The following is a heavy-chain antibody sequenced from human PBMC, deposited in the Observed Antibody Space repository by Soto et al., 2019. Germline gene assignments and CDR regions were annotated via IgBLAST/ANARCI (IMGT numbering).Heavy chain of an antibody. Sequence: EVQLVESGGGLVQPGGYLRLSCATSGFILSDCAMNWVRQAPGKGLEWVSYISSSSSVIDYADSVKGRFTVSRDNARNSLYLQINSRRAEDTAVYYCARDLSWGSNWYYYMDVWGKGTTVTVSS. CDR2: ISSSSSVI. CDR1: GFILSDCA. CDR3: ARDLSWGSNWYYYMDV. D-gene: IGHD7-27*01. J-gene: IGHJ6*03. V-gene: IGHV3-48*01.